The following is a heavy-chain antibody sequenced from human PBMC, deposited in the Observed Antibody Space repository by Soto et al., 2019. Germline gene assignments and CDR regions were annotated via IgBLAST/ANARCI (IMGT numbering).Heavy chain of an antibody. CDR1: GFTFTSSA. Sequence: GPSVKVSCKASGFTFTSSAVQWVRQARGQRLEWIGWIVVGSGNTNYAQKFQERVTITRDMSTSTAYMELSSLRSEDTAVYYCAAAGPPTVTTFDYWGQGTLVTVSS. V-gene: IGHV1-58*01. D-gene: IGHD4-17*01. J-gene: IGHJ4*02. CDR3: AAAGPPTVTTFDY. CDR2: IVVGSGNT.